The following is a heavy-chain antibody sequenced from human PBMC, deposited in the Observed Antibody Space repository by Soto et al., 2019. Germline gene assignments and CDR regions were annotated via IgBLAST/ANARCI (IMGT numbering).Heavy chain of an antibody. V-gene: IGHV3-21*01. Sequence: PGGSLRLSCAASGFTFSSYSMNWARQAPGKGLEWVSSISSSSSYIYYADSVKGRFTVSRDNAKNSLYLQMNSLRAEDTAVYYCASLNGYDYVRWYFDLWGRGTLVTVSS. D-gene: IGHD5-12*01. J-gene: IGHJ2*01. CDR3: ASLNGYDYVRWYFDL. CDR1: GFTFSSYS. CDR2: ISSSSSYI.